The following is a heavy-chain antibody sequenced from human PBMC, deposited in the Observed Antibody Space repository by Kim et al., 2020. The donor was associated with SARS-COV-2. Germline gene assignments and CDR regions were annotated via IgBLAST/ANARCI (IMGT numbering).Heavy chain of an antibody. CDR2: ISGGSTTI. J-gene: IGHJ4*02. Sequence: GGSLRLSWAASGFSFSSYPMTWVRQAPGKGLEWVSYISGGSTTIYYADSVRGRFTISRDNAKNSLFLQMNSLREEDTAVYYCARDMGVTGADDSWGQGTL. CDR1: GFSFSSYP. V-gene: IGHV3-48*02. CDR3: ARDMGVTGADDS. D-gene: IGHD6-13*01.